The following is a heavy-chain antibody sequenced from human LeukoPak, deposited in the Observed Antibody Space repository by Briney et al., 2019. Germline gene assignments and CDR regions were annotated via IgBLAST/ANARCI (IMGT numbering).Heavy chain of an antibody. Sequence: PGGSLRLSCAASGFSFSDFFMTWIRQAPGRGLEWLSYINDSGSYTNYADSVQGRFISARDSATNSLYLYMSTLRAEDTAVYFCARLVITFGGVYYFDYWAREPWSPSPQ. V-gene: IGHV3-11*03. J-gene: IGHJ4*02. CDR3: ARLVITFGGVYYFDY. CDR1: GFSFSDFF. D-gene: IGHD3-16*01. CDR2: INDSGSYT.